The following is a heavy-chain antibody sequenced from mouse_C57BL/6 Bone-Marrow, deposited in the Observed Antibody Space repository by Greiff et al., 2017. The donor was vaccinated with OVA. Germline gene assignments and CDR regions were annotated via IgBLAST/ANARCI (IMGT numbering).Heavy chain of an antibody. CDR2: LRNKANGNTT. D-gene: IGHD1-2*01. V-gene: IGHV7-4*01. Sequence: EVKLVESGGGLVQPGASLRLSCAASGFTFTDYYMSWVRQPPGKAPEWLALLRNKANGNTTEYNASVKGRLTISKDNSQNILYLQMNTLRAEASANYYCLNAVGYTPFADWGPGTLVTVSA. J-gene: IGHJ3*01. CDR1: GFTFTDYY. CDR3: LNAVGYTPFAD.